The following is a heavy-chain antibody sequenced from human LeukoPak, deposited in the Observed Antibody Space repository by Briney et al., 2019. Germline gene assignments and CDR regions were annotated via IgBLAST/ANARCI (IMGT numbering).Heavy chain of an antibody. J-gene: IGHJ4*02. V-gene: IGHV3-23*01. CDR1: GFAFSSYA. Sequence: GGSLRLSCEASGFAFSSYAMSWVRQAPGKGLEWVSGISSSGGATFYADSVEGRFTLSRDNSENTLHLQMNSLRAADTAVYYCVKDLAGSGSYSFDYWGQGTLVTVSS. CDR2: ISSSGGAT. D-gene: IGHD1-26*01. CDR3: VKDLAGSGSYSFDY.